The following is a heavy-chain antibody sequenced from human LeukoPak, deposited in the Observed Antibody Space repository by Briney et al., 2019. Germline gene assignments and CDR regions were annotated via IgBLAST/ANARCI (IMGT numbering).Heavy chain of an antibody. J-gene: IGHJ4*02. CDR1: GFTFSSYS. V-gene: IGHV3-21*03. CDR2: ITSSSNYI. D-gene: IGHD3-16*02. CDR3: TTGSLLDY. Sequence: AGGSLRLSCAASGFTFSSYSMNWVRQAPGKGLEWVSSITSSSNYIYYADSVKGRFTISRDNAKNSLYLQMNSLKTEDTAVYYCTTGSLLDYWGQGTLVTVPS.